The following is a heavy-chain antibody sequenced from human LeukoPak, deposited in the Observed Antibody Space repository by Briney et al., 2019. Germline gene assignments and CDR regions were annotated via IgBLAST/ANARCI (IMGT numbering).Heavy chain of an antibody. V-gene: IGHV1-69*05. J-gene: IGHJ6*03. D-gene: IGHD5-18*01. Sequence: SVKVSCKASGGTVSSYAISWVRQAPGQGLEWMGGIIPIFGTANYAQKFQGRVTITTDESTSTAYMELSSLRSEDTAVYYCARGIQLWFSYMDVWAKGPRSPSP. CDR3: ARGIQLWFSYMDV. CDR2: IIPIFGTA. CDR1: GGTVSSYA.